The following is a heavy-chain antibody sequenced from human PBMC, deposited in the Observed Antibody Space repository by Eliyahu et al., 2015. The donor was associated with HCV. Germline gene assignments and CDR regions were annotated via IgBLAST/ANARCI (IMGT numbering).Heavy chain of an antibody. CDR3: ANSGYDWLLSPFVGAFDI. D-gene: IGHD5-12*01. CDR2: ISGSGGST. J-gene: IGHJ3*02. V-gene: IGHV3-23*01. CDR1: GFTFSSYA. Sequence: EVQLLESGGGLVQPGGSLRLSCAASGFTFSSYAMSWVRQAPGKGLEWVSAISGSGGSTYYADSVKGRFTISRDNSKNTLYLQMNSLRAEDTAVYYCANSGYDWLLSPFVGAFDIWGQGTMVTVSS.